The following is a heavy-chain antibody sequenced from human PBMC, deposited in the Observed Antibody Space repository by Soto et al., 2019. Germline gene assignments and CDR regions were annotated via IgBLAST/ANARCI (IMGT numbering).Heavy chain of an antibody. D-gene: IGHD6-13*01. CDR2: IYYSGSA. CDR1: GGSISHYY. CDR3: ARGGSSWSGAWYFDL. V-gene: IGHV4-59*01. J-gene: IGHJ2*01. Sequence: QVQLQESGPGLVKPSETLSLTCTVSGGSISHYYWSWILQPPGKGLEWIGYIYYSGSANYNPSLKSRVIISVDTSKNQFSLKLSSVTAADTAVYFCARGGSSWSGAWYFDLWGRGTLVTVSS.